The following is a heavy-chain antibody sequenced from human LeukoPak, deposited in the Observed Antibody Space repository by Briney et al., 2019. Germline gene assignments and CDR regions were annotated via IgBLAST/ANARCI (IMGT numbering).Heavy chain of an antibody. D-gene: IGHD3-3*01. CDR1: GFTFSNYE. J-gene: IGHJ4*02. Sequence: GGSLRLSCAASGFTFSNYEMNWVRRAPGNGLEWVSYISGGGGGIQYADSVKGRFTISRDNAKNSLYLEMNSLRAEDTAIYYCASVWSGYSVYWGQGTLVTVSS. CDR3: ASVWSGYSVY. CDR2: ISGGGGGI. V-gene: IGHV3-48*03.